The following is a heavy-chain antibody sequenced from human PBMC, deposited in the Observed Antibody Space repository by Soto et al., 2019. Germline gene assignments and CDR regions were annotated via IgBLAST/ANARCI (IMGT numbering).Heavy chain of an antibody. Sequence: SETLSLTCAVYGGSFSGYYWSWIRQPPGKGLEWIGEINHSGSTNYNPSLKSRVTISVDTSKNQFSLKLSSVTAADTAVYYCAREKADTDRRASAFDIWGQGTMVTVSS. CDR2: INHSGST. V-gene: IGHV4-34*01. CDR1: GGSFSGYY. D-gene: IGHD4-17*01. CDR3: AREKADTDRRASAFDI. J-gene: IGHJ3*02.